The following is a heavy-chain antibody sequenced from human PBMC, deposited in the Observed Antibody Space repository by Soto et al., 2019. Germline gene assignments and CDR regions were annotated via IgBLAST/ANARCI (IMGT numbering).Heavy chain of an antibody. Sequence: PGGSLRLSCAASGFTFSNYGMHWVRQTPGKGLEWGALILYDGSNKYYADSVKGRFTISRDNSKNTLYLQVSSLRAEDTAVYYCAKSRDAYNFYFYYGMDVWGQGTTVTVSS. CDR3: AKSRDAYNFYFYYGMDV. V-gene: IGHV3-30*18. J-gene: IGHJ6*02. D-gene: IGHD2-2*01. CDR2: ILYDGSNK. CDR1: GFTFSNYG.